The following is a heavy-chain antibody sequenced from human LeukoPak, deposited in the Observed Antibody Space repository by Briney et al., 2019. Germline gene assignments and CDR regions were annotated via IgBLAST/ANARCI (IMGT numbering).Heavy chain of an antibody. CDR2: IYWDDDT. J-gene: IGHJ4*02. Sequence: SGPTLLQPPPTLTLTCTFSGFSLNTRELGVGWIRQPPGKALEWLSFIYWDDDTRYSPSLKSRLTITKDTSKNQVVLTMTNMDPVDTATYYCAHRRGRGWPFDYWGQGTLVTVSS. CDR1: GFSLNTRELG. CDR3: AHRRGRGWPFDY. D-gene: IGHD3-10*01. V-gene: IGHV2-5*02.